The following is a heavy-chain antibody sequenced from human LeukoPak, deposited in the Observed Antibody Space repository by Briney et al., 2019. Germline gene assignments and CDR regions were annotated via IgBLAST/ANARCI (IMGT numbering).Heavy chain of an antibody. CDR3: ARDRTALRYFDWLDY. J-gene: IGHJ4*02. Sequence: ASVNVSCKASGYTFTSYGISWVRQAPGQGLEWMGWISAYNGNTNYAQKLQGRVTMTTDTSTSTAYMELRSLRSDDTAVYYCARDRTALRYFDWLDYWGQGTLVTVSS. V-gene: IGHV1-18*01. CDR1: GYTFTSYG. D-gene: IGHD3-9*01. CDR2: ISAYNGNT.